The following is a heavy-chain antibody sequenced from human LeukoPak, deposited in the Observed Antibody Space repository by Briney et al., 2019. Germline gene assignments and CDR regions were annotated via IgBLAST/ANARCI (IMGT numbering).Heavy chain of an antibody. Sequence: ASVKVSCKASGYTFTGYYMHWVRQAPGQGLEWMGWINPNSGGTNYAQKFQGRVTMTRDTSISTAYMELSRLRSDDTAVYYCARGAPQYYYDNTGYLDYWGQGTLVTVSS. CDR3: ARGAPQYYYDNTGYLDY. D-gene: IGHD3-22*01. CDR1: GYTFTGYY. V-gene: IGHV1-2*02. CDR2: INPNSGGT. J-gene: IGHJ4*02.